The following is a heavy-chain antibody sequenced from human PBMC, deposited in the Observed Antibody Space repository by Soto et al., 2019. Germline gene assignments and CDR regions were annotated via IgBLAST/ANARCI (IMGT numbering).Heavy chain of an antibody. Sequence: ASVKVSCKASGYTFTTYAIHWVRQAPGQSLEWMGWINPGNGNTEYSQKFQGRVTITRDTSANTAYMELSSLGSEDTAVYYCAKDGSTNRDGHRNYKDWGQGTLVTVCS. CDR1: GYTFTTYA. D-gene: IGHD5-12*01. CDR2: INPGNGNT. V-gene: IGHV1-3*01. CDR3: AKDGSTNRDGHRNYKD. J-gene: IGHJ4*02.